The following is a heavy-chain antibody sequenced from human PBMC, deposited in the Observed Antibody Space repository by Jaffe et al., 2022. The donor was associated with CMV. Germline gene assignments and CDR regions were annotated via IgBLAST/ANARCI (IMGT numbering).Heavy chain of an antibody. Sequence: QVQLVQSGAEVKKPGASVKVSCKASGYTFTSYYMHWVRQAPGQGLEWMGIINPSGGSTSYAQKFQGRVTMTRDTSTSTVYMELSSLRSEDTAVYYCARDYLPMIVVVTPYYGMDVWGQGTTVTVSS. CDR3: ARDYLPMIVVVTPYYGMDV. CDR2: INPSGGST. V-gene: IGHV1-46*01. D-gene: IGHD3-22*01. J-gene: IGHJ6*02. CDR1: GYTFTSYY.